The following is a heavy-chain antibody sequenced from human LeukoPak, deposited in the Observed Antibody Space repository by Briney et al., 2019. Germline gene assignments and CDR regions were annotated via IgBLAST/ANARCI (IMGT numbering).Heavy chain of an antibody. D-gene: IGHD3-22*01. V-gene: IGHV1-69*05. CDR2: ITPIFGTA. CDR1: GGTFSSYA. J-gene: IGHJ1*01. CDR3: ARAGFVTYDSSGYWSYFQH. Sequence: SVKVSCKASGGTFSSYAISWVRQAPGQGLEWMGGITPIFGTANYAQKFQGRVTITTDESTSTAYMELSSLRSEDTAVYYCARAGFVTYDSSGYWSYFQHWGQGTLVTVSS.